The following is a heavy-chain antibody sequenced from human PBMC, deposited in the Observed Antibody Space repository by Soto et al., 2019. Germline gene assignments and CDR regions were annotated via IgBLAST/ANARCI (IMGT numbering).Heavy chain of an antibody. Sequence: SVKVSCKASGGTFSSYAISWVRQAPGQGLEWMGGIIPIFSTANYAQKFQGRVTITADESTSTAYMELSSLRSEDTAVYYCARDHVIDDCSGGSCYSFWAPAWFDPWGQGTLVTVSS. CDR3: ARDHVIDDCSGGSCYSFWAPAWFDP. J-gene: IGHJ5*02. CDR1: GGTFSSYA. CDR2: IIPIFSTA. V-gene: IGHV1-69*13. D-gene: IGHD2-15*01.